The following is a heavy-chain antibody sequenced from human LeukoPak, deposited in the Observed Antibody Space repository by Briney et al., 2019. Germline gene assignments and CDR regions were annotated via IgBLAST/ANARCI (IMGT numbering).Heavy chain of an antibody. J-gene: IGHJ4*02. CDR2: IYYSGST. D-gene: IGHD1-26*01. V-gene: IGHV4-39*07. Sequence: SETLSLTCTVSGGSISSSSYYWGWIRQPPGKGLEWIGSIYYSGSTYYNPSLKSRVTISVDTSKNQFSLKLSSVTAADTAVYYCARVGQWELHGDFDYWGQGTLVTVSS. CDR3: ARVGQWELHGDFDY. CDR1: GGSISSSSYY.